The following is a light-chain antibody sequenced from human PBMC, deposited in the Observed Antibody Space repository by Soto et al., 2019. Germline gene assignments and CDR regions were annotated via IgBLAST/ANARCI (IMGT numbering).Light chain of an antibody. V-gene: IGLV1-47*01. J-gene: IGLJ7*01. CDR1: SSNIGSNY. Sequence: SGLTQPPSASGTPGQRVTISCCGSSSNIGSNYGFRYFQLPGTAPKVLLYRNNQRPSGVPDRFSGYKSGTSASLAISGLQSEDEADYYGTTWEDRPSGVGFRGGTPLTV. CDR3: TTWEDRPSGVG. CDR2: RNN.